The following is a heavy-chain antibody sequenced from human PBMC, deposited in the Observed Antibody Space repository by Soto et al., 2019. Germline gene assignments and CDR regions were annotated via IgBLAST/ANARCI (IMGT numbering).Heavy chain of an antibody. CDR3: TTQVYSSSWYFPQYYYYMDV. D-gene: IGHD6-13*01. Sequence: GGSLRLSCAASGFTFSNAWMSWVRQAPGKGLEWVGRIKSKTDGGTTDYAAPVKGRFTISRDDSKNTLYLQMNSLKTEDTAVYYCTTQVYSSSWYFPQYYYYMDVWGKGTTVTVSS. CDR2: IKSKTDGGTT. J-gene: IGHJ6*03. V-gene: IGHV3-15*01. CDR1: GFTFSNAW.